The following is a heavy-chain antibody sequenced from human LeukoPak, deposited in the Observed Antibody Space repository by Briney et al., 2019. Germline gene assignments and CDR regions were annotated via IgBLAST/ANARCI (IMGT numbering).Heavy chain of an antibody. CDR3: ARGDPTTGDPMFDY. CDR1: GGSISSYY. V-gene: IGHV4-59*01. D-gene: IGHD3-16*01. Sequence: PSETLSLTCTLSGGSISSYYWSWIRQPPGKGLEWIGYIYYSGSTNYNPSLKSRVTISVDTSKNQFSLKLSSVTAADTAVYYCARGDPTTGDPMFDYWGQGTLVTVSS. J-gene: IGHJ4*02. CDR2: IYYSGST.